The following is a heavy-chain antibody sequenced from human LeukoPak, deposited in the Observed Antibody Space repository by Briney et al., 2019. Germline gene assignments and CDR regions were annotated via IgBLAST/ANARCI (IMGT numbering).Heavy chain of an antibody. CDR2: ISYHGNTI. J-gene: IGHJ4*02. V-gene: IGHV3-30-3*01. CDR3: ARDKAGGWYATFDY. Sequence: PGGSLRLSCAASGISFSSNAMHWVRQAPGKGLEWVAVISYHGNTIQYADSVKGRFTISGDNSKNTLFLQMNSLKPEDTAVYYCARDKAGGWYATFDYWGQGTLVTVSS. CDR1: GISFSSNA. D-gene: IGHD6-19*01.